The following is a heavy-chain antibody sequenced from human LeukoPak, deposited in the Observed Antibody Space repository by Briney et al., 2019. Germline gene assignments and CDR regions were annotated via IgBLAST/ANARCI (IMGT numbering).Heavy chain of an antibody. D-gene: IGHD5-24*01. CDR2: ISSSGNNA. Sequence: GGSLRLSCAVSGFTFRAAAMTWVRQAPGKGLEWVSLISSSGNNAYYADSVKGRFTISRDNSKNTLSLQMNSLRVEDTAIYCCAKDIQLSTWGLGTMVTVSS. J-gene: IGHJ3*01. CDR1: GFTFRAAA. CDR3: AKDIQLST. V-gene: IGHV3-23*01.